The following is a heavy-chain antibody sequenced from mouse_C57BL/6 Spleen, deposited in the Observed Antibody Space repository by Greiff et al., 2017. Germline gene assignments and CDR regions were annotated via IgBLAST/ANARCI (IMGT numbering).Heavy chain of an antibody. Sequence: EVKLVESGGDLVKPGGSLKLSCAASGFTFSSYGMSWVRQTPDKRLEWVATISSGGSYTYYPDSVKGRFTISRDNAKNTLYLQMSSLKSEDTAMYYCAGHYYGSSYEAWFAYWGQGTLVTVSA. CDR2: ISSGGSYT. CDR3: AGHYYGSSYEAWFAY. CDR1: GFTFSSYG. V-gene: IGHV5-6*02. D-gene: IGHD1-1*01. J-gene: IGHJ3*01.